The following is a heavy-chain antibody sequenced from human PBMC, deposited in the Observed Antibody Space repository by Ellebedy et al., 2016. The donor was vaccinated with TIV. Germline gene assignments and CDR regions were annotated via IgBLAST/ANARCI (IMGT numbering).Heavy chain of an antibody. CDR2: ISSSSSTI. V-gene: IGHV3-48*01. CDR1: AFTFSSYS. Sequence: GESLKISCAASAFTFSSYSLTWVRQAPGKGLEWVSYISSSSSTIYYADSVKGRFTISRDNAKNSLYLQMNSLRAEDTAVYYCAREIVVAGFDYWGQGTLVTVSS. CDR3: AREIVVAGFDY. D-gene: IGHD6-19*01. J-gene: IGHJ4*02.